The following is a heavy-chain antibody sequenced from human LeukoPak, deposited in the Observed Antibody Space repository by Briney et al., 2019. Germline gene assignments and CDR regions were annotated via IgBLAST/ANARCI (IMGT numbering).Heavy chain of an antibody. CDR2: ISAYNGNT. J-gene: IGHJ4*02. D-gene: IGHD3-9*01. Sequence: ASVKVSCKASGYMFTSYGISWVRQAPGQGLEWMGWISAYNGNTNYAQKLQGRVTMTTDTSTSTAYMELRSLRSDDTAVYYCARGRSLRYFDWSNDYWGQGTLVTVSS. CDR3: ARGRSLRYFDWSNDY. CDR1: GYMFTSYG. V-gene: IGHV1-18*01.